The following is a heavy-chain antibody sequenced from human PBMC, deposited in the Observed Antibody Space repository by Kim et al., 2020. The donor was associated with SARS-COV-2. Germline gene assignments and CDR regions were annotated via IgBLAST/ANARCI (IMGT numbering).Heavy chain of an antibody. D-gene: IGHD2-8*02. J-gene: IGHJ1*01. CDR3: ARDVRTSAALVGYFQH. V-gene: IGHV3-30*04. CDR1: GSTFSDYA. Sequence: GGSLRLSCVDSGSTFSDYAMHWVRQTPGRGLEWVAIVSYDGGSKYYADSVRTRFTISRDNSKNTLYLEMNSLTIDDTAVYYCARDVRTSAALVGYFQHWGQGALVTVS. CDR2: VSYDGGSK.